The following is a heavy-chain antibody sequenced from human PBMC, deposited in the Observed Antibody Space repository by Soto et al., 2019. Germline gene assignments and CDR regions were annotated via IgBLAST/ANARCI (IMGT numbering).Heavy chain of an antibody. CDR3: TTDSAVTSNWFDP. V-gene: IGHV3-15*01. CDR2: IKSKTDGGTT. CDR1: GFTFSNAW. J-gene: IGHJ5*02. D-gene: IGHD4-17*01. Sequence: GGSLRLSCAASGFTFSNAWMSWVRQAPGKGLEWVGRIKSKTDGGTTDYAAPVKGRFTISRDDSKNTLYLQMNSLKTEDTAVYYCTTDSAVTSNWFDPWGQGTLVTVS.